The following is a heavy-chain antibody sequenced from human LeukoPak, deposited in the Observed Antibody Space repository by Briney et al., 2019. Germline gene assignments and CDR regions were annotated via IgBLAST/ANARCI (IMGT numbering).Heavy chain of an antibody. CDR2: IYTSGST. CDR3: ARGAQTYYDKAPVDY. J-gene: IGHJ4*02. D-gene: IGHD3-22*01. CDR1: GGSISFYY. V-gene: IGHV4-4*07. Sequence: PSETLSLTCTVSGGSISFYYWSWIRQPAGKGLEWIGHIYTSGSTDYNPSLKSRVTMSVDTSKNQFSLKLNSMTAADTAVYYCARGAQTYYDKAPVDYWGQGTLVTVSS.